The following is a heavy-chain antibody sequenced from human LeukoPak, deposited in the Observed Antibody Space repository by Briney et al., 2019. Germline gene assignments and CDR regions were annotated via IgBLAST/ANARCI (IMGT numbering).Heavy chain of an antibody. Sequence: PSETLSLTCAVYGGSFSGYYWSWIRQPPGKGLEWIGGINHSGSTNYNPSLKSRVTISVDTSKNQFSLKLSSVTAADTAVYYCARACSGGSCYHDSWGQGTLVTVSS. D-gene: IGHD2-15*01. CDR1: GGSFSGYY. V-gene: IGHV4-34*01. CDR2: INHSGST. CDR3: ARACSGGSCYHDS. J-gene: IGHJ5*02.